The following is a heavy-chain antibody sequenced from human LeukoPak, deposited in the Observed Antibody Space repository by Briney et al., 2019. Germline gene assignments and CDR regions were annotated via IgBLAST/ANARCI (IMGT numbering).Heavy chain of an antibody. J-gene: IGHJ4*02. CDR1: GFTFSSYG. CDR3: ARDITYYYDSSGYYLFRY. Sequence: PGGSLRLSCAASGFTFSSYGMHWVRQAPGKGLEWVAVISYDGSNKYYADSVKGRFTISRDNSKNTLYLQMNSLRSEDTAVYYCARDITYYYDSSGYYLFRYWGQGTLVTVSS. D-gene: IGHD3-22*01. V-gene: IGHV3-30*03. CDR2: ISYDGSNK.